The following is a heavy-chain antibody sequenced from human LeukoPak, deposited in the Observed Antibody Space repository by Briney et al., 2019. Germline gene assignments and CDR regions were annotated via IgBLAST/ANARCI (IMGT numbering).Heavy chain of an antibody. CDR1: GYSISSGYY. CDR2: IHHSGST. D-gene: IGHD2/OR15-2a*01. V-gene: IGHV4-38-2*02. CDR3: ARANWVYCKSETCHRRGLYFDN. Sequence: PSETLFLTCIVSGYSISSGYYWGWIRQPPGKGLEWIGNIHHSGSTYYNPSLKSRVTISVDTSKNQLSLKLSSVTAADTAVYYCARANWVYCKSETCHRRGLYFDNWGQGTLVTVSS. J-gene: IGHJ4*02.